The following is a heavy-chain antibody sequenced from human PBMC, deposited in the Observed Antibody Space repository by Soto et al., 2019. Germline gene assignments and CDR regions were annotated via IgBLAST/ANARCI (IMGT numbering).Heavy chain of an antibody. D-gene: IGHD3-10*01. CDR2: IYWDDDK. V-gene: IGHV2-5*02. CDR1: GFSLSTSGVG. J-gene: IGHJ4*02. CDR3: ALPWPPSLGYFEY. Sequence: QITLKESGPTLVKPTQTLTLTCTFSGFSLSTSGVGVGWIRQSPGKALEWLALIYWDDDKRYRSSLKNRLTITKDTSQNHVVPTMTNMDPVDTPTYSCALPWPPSLGYFEYWGQGTLVTVSS.